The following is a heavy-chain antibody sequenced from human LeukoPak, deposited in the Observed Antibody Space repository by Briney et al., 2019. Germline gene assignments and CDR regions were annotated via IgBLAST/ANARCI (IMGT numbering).Heavy chain of an antibody. D-gene: IGHD6-19*01. CDR2: INHSGST. Sequence: SETLSLTCGVFGGYLSGYYWRWIRQRPEKGLEWIGEINHSGSTNYNPSLRSRVSISVDTSKNQFALKLSSVTAADTAVYYCVRNGWYSVDYWGQGTLVTVSS. CDR3: VRNGWYSVDY. CDR1: GGYLSGYY. V-gene: IGHV4-34*01. J-gene: IGHJ4*02.